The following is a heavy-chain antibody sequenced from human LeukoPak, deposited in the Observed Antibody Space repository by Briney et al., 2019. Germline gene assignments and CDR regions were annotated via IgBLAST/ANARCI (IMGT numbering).Heavy chain of an antibody. V-gene: IGHV4-34*01. CDR2: INHSGST. CDR1: GWSFSGYY. CDR3: ARALGY. Sequence: PSETLSLNCAVYGWSFSGYYWSWIRQPPGKGLEWIGEINHSGSTNYNPSLKSRVTISVDTSKNQFSLKLSSVTAADTAVYYCARALGYWGQGTLVTVSS. J-gene: IGHJ4*02.